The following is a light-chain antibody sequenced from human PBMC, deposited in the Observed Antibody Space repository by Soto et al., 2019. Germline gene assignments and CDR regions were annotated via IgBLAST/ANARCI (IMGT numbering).Light chain of an antibody. CDR3: QQTYSNSLYT. Sequence: DIQMTQSPSSLSASVGDRVTITCRARESISSYLNWYQQRPGKAPKLLIYAASSLQSGVPSRFSGSGSGTDFTLTISNLQPEDLATYFCQQTYSNSLYTFGQGTPLDIK. J-gene: IGKJ2*01. CDR2: AAS. CDR1: ESISSY. V-gene: IGKV1-39*01.